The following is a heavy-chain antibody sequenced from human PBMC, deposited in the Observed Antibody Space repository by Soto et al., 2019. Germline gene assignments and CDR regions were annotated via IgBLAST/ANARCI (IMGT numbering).Heavy chain of an antibody. CDR1: GGSFSGYY. CDR3: ARGPYYDFWSGYYNYYYGMDV. D-gene: IGHD3-3*01. Sequence: SETLSLTXAVYGGSFSGYYWSWIRQPPGKGLEWIGEINHSGSTNYNPSLKSRVTISVDTSKNQFSLKLSSVTAADTAVYYCARGPYYDFWSGYYNYYYGMDVWGQGTTVTVSS. J-gene: IGHJ6*02. CDR2: INHSGST. V-gene: IGHV4-34*01.